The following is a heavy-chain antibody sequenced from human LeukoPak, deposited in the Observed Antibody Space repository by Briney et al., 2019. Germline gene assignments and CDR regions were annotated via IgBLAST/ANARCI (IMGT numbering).Heavy chain of an antibody. J-gene: IGHJ4*02. CDR2: IYHSGST. Sequence: PSETLSLTCAVSGGSISSSNWWSWVRRPPGKGLEWIGEIYHSGSTNYNPSLRSRVTISVDKSKNQFSLKLSPVTAADTAVYYCARVAAVAGTYYFDYWGQGTLVTVSS. D-gene: IGHD6-19*01. CDR1: GGSISSSNW. CDR3: ARVAAVAGTYYFDY. V-gene: IGHV4-4*02.